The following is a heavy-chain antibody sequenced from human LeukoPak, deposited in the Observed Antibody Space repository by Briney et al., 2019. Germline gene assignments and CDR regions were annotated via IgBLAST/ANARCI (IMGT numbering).Heavy chain of an antibody. D-gene: IGHD6-19*01. V-gene: IGHV5-51*01. CDR3: ARVKSTIAVAGTWYFDL. J-gene: IGHJ2*01. CDR2: IYPGDSDT. CDR1: GYSFTSYW. Sequence: GESLQISCKGSGYSFTSYWIGWVRQMPGKGLEWMGIIYPGDSDTRYSPSFQGQVTISADKSISTAYLQWSSLKASDTAMYYCARVKSTIAVAGTWYFDLWGRGTLVTVSS.